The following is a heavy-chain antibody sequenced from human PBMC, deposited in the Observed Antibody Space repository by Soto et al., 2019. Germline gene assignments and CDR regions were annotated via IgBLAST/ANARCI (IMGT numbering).Heavy chain of an antibody. D-gene: IGHD3-16*02. Sequence: QVQLVESGGGVVQPGRSLRLSCAASGFTFSSYGMHWVRQAPGKGLEWVAVIWYDGSNKYYADSVKGRFTISRDNSKNXXYLQMNSLRAEDTAVYYCAREAGASQNIVIHAFDIWGQGTMVTVSS. CDR2: IWYDGSNK. CDR3: AREAGASQNIVIHAFDI. V-gene: IGHV3-33*01. J-gene: IGHJ3*02. CDR1: GFTFSSYG.